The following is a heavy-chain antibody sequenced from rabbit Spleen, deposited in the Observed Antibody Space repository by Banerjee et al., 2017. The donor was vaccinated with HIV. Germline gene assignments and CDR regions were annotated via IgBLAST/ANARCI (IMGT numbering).Heavy chain of an antibody. V-gene: IGHV1S45*01. J-gene: IGHJ4*01. Sequence: EQLEESGEAPANPKGSPTCTGKASGSSVGVKFGRSWSGQAPGKGLEWIACINTVTGKSVYASWAKGRFIMSRTSSTTVTLQMTSLTAADTATYFCARDLVAVIGWNFNLWGQGTLVTVS. CDR3: ARDLVAVIGWNFNL. D-gene: IGHD1-1*01. CDR1: GSSVGVKFG. CDR2: INTVTGKS.